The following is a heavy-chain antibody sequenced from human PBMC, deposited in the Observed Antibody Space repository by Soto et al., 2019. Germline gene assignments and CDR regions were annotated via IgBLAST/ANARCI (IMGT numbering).Heavy chain of an antibody. Sequence: GGSLRLSCAASGFTFSSYAMSWVRQAPGKGLEWVSAISGSGGSTYYADSVKGRFTISRDNSKNTLYLQMNSLRAEDTAVYYCAKDAGYDSSGYYYRDAFDIWGQGTMVTVSS. CDR3: AKDAGYDSSGYYYRDAFDI. CDR1: GFTFSSYA. J-gene: IGHJ3*02. D-gene: IGHD3-22*01. V-gene: IGHV3-23*01. CDR2: ISGSGGST.